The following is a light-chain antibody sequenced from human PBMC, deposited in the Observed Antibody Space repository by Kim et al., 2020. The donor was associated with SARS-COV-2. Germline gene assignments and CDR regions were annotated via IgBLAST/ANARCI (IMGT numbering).Light chain of an antibody. CDR3: QTWGSGTWV. Sequence: IKLICTLSSGHSSYAIAWHQKRPQKGPRYLMKLNSDGSHTKGDGIPDRFSGSSSGAERYLTNSNLQSEDEADYYCQTWGSGTWVFGGGTKLTVL. J-gene: IGLJ3*02. CDR2: LNSDGSH. CDR1: SGHSSYA. V-gene: IGLV4-69*01.